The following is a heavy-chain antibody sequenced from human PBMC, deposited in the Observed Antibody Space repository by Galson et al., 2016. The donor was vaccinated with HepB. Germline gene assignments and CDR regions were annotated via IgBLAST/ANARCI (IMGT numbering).Heavy chain of an antibody. CDR2: VYYSGAT. CDR1: GGSISSYY. Sequence: SETLSLTCTVSGGSISSYYWSWIRQPPGKGLEWIGTVYYSGATFHNTSLKSRVTISIDTSKNQFSLTLRSVTAADTAVYYCARDKGSTGLPDYWGQGTLVTVSS. D-gene: IGHD1-1*01. J-gene: IGHJ4*02. V-gene: IGHV4-59*01. CDR3: ARDKGSTGLPDY.